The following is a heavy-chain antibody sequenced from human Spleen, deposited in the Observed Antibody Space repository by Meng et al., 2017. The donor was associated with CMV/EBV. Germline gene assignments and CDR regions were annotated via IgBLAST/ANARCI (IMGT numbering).Heavy chain of an antibody. V-gene: IGHV3-7*01. J-gene: IGHJ4*02. Sequence: GWSLRLSCTISGLNLNRYAMGWVRQAPGKGPEWVANIKEDGSEKYDVDSVKGRFSISRDNAKNTLYLQMNSLRVEDTAVYYCARASIFGVVYFDYWGQGSLVTVSS. CDR1: GLNLNRYA. CDR2: IKEDGSEK. CDR3: ARASIFGVVYFDY. D-gene: IGHD3-3*01.